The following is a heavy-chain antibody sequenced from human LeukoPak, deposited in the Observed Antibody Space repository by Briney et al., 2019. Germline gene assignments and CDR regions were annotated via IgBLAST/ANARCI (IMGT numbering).Heavy chain of an antibody. D-gene: IGHD6-19*01. CDR3: ARQRDYTSGWFDY. J-gene: IGHJ4*02. CDR1: GGSISRSSYY. V-gene: IGHV4-39*01. CDR2: IYYSEST. Sequence: SETLSLTCTVSGGSISRSSYYWGWIRKPPGKGLDWIGSIYYSESTYYNPSLKSRVTISVDTSKNQFSLMLSSVTASDTAVYYCARQRDYTSGWFDYWGQGTLVTVSS.